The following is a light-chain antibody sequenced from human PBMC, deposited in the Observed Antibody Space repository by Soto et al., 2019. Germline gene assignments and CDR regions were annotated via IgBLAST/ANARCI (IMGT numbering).Light chain of an antibody. J-gene: IGLJ3*02. V-gene: IGLV1-44*01. CDR1: SSNIGSNT. Sequence: QSVLTQPPSASGTPGQRVTISCSGGSSNIGSNTVNWYQQLPGTAPKLLIYSDNQRPSGVPDRFSGSKSGTSASLAISGLQSEDEADYYCAAWDDSLHGWVFGGGTKLTVL. CDR3: AAWDDSLHGWV. CDR2: SDN.